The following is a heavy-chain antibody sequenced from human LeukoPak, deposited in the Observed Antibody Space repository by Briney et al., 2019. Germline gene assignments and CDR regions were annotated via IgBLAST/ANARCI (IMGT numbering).Heavy chain of an antibody. D-gene: IGHD2-15*01. Sequence: PGGSLRLSCAASGFTFSNYFMHWVRQAPGKGLVWVSRINSDGSSTNYADSVKGRFTISRDNSKNTLYLQMNSLRAEDTAVYYCGRGYGGGGSCPGWGGRDVWEKGPRVTVP. CDR2: INSDGSST. CDR1: GFTFSNYF. CDR3: GRGYGGGGSCPGWGGRDV. V-gene: IGHV3-74*01. J-gene: IGHJ6*04.